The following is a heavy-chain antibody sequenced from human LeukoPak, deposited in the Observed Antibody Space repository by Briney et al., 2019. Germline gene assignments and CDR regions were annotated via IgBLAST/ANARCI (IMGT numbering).Heavy chain of an antibody. J-gene: IGHJ6*03. Sequence: GGSLRLSCAASGFTLSSYWMSWVRQAPGKGLEWVANIKQDGSEKYYVDSVKGRFTISRDNAKNSLYLQMNSLRAEDTAVYYCARDGRNGYYYYYYMDVWGKGTTVTVSS. CDR3: ARDGRNGYYYYYYMDV. D-gene: IGHD1-1*01. V-gene: IGHV3-7*01. CDR2: IKQDGSEK. CDR1: GFTLSSYW.